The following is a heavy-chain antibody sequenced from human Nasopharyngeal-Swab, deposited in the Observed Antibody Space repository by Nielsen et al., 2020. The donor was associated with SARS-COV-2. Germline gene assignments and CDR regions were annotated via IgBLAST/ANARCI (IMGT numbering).Heavy chain of an antibody. J-gene: IGHJ4*02. Sequence: SETLSLTCTVSGGSISSSSYYWGWIRQPPGKGLEWIASIYYSGSTYYNPSLKSRVTISVDTSKNQFYLKLSSMTAADTAVYYCASQHYDFWSSYYSARSGSDYWGQGTLVTVSS. CDR2: IYYSGST. D-gene: IGHD3-3*01. CDR1: GGSISSSSYY. V-gene: IGHV4-39*01. CDR3: ASQHYDFWSSYYSARSGSDY.